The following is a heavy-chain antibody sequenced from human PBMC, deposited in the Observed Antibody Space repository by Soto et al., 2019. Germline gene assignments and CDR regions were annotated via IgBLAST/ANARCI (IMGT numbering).Heavy chain of an antibody. D-gene: IGHD2-15*01. V-gene: IGHV3-48*01. CDR3: ARDIDG. CDR2: ISSSSSTK. J-gene: IGHJ4*02. CDR1: GFTFSSYS. Sequence: GGSLRLSCAASGFTFSSYSMNWVRQAPGKGLEWVSYISSSSSTKFYADSMKGRFTISRDNARNSLYLQMNSLRAEDTAVYYCARDIDGGGQGTLVTVSS.